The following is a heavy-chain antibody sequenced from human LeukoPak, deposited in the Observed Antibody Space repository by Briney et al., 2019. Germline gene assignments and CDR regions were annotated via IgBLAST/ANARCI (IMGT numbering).Heavy chain of an antibody. J-gene: IGHJ6*03. CDR3: ARAAAHDYPYFYYYYYMDV. Sequence: SETLSLTCTVSGGSISSYYWSWIRQPPGKGLEWIGYIYYSGSTNYNPSLKSRVTISVDTSKNQFSLKLSSVTAADTAVYYCARAAAHDYPYFYYYYYMDVWGKGTTVTVSS. D-gene: IGHD4-11*01. CDR1: GGSISSYY. V-gene: IGHV4-59*01. CDR2: IYYSGST.